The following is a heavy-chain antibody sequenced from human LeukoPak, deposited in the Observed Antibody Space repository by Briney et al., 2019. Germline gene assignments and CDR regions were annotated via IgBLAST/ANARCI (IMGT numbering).Heavy chain of an antibody. D-gene: IGHD4-17*01. CDR1: GGSISRSSYY. Sequence: SETLSLTCTVSGGSISRSSYYWGWIRQPPGKGLERIGSIYYSGSTYYNPSLKSRVTISVDTSKNQFSLKLSSVTAADTAVYYCARAIDYGDSYFDYWGQGTLVTVSS. J-gene: IGHJ4*02. CDR3: ARAIDYGDSYFDY. V-gene: IGHV4-39*07. CDR2: IYYSGST.